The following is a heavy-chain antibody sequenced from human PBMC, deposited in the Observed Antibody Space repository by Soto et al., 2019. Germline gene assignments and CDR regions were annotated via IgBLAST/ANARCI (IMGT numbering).Heavy chain of an antibody. Sequence: VQLEESGPGLVKPSQTLSLTCTVSGGSISSGGYYCSWIRQHPGKGLEWIGYIYYSGSTYYNPSLKSRVTISVDTSKNQFSLKLSSVTAADTAVYYCASSSGGSYYDYWGQGTLVTVSS. CDR3: ASSSGGSYYDY. V-gene: IGHV4-31*03. CDR2: IYYSGST. CDR1: GGSISSGGYY. J-gene: IGHJ4*02. D-gene: IGHD2-15*01.